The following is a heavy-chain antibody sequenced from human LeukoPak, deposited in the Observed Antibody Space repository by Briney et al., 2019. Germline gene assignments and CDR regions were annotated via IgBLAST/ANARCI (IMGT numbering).Heavy chain of an antibody. J-gene: IGHJ3*02. D-gene: IGHD1-1*01. V-gene: IGHV5-51*01. CDR2: IYPGDSDT. CDR3: ARRVYGYNHFDI. Sequence: GESLKIPCKGSGYNFTSYWIGWVRQMPGEGLEWMGIIYPGDSDTRYSPSFQGQVTISADKSISTAYLQRSSLKASDTAMYYCARRVYGYNHFDIWGQGTMVTVSS. CDR1: GYNFTSYW.